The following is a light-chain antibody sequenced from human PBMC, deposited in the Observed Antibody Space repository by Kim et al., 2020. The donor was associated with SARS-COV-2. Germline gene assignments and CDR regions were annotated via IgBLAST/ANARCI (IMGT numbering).Light chain of an antibody. V-gene: IGKV3-11*01. CDR1: QSVRSY. CDR2: EAS. Sequence: SLSPGRRATLSCRARQSVRSYLAWDQQKPGQAPRLLIYEASNRATGIPARFSGSGSGTDFTLTISSLEPEDFAVYYRQQRSNWLTFGGGTKVDIK. J-gene: IGKJ4*01. CDR3: QQRSNWLT.